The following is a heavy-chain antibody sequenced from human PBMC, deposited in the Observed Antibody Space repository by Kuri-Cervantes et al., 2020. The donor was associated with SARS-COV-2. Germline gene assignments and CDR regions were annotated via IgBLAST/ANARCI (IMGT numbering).Heavy chain of an antibody. D-gene: IGHD3-3*01. Sequence: GGSLRLSCAASGFTFSSYCMHWVRQPPGKGLVWVSRMNRDGSSTSYADAVKGRFTFSRDNAKNTLSLQMNSLRAEDTAVYYSARDRDDFWSGLGYDYDGMDVWGQGTMVTVSS. J-gene: IGHJ6*02. CDR3: ARDRDDFWSGLGYDYDGMDV. CDR1: GFTFSSYC. V-gene: IGHV3-74*01. CDR2: MNRDGSST.